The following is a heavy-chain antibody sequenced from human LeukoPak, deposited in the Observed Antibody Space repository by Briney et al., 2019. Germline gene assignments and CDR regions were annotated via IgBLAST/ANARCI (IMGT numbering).Heavy chain of an antibody. CDR1: GVSLSDYY. J-gene: IGHJ5*02. CDR2: IYYSGST. Sequence: PSETLSLTCAVYGVSLSDYYWSWIRQSPGKGLEWIGSIYYSGSTYYNPSLKSRVTISVDTSKNQFSLKLSSVTAADTAVYYCARAREWELPWFDPWAREPWSPSPQ. CDR3: ARAREWELPWFDP. V-gene: IGHV4-34*01. D-gene: IGHD1-26*01.